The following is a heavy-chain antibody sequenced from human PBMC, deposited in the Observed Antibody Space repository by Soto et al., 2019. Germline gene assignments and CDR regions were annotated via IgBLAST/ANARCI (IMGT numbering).Heavy chain of an antibody. CDR3: ARLLYDFWSGFGY. D-gene: IGHD3-3*01. J-gene: IGHJ4*02. Sequence: SETLSLTCTVSGGSISSSGYYWGWIRQPPGKGLEWTGSIYYSGSTYYNPSLKSRVTISVDTSKNQFSLKLSSVTAADTAVYYCARLLYDFWSGFGYWGQGTLVTVSS. CDR2: IYYSGST. V-gene: IGHV4-39*01. CDR1: GGSISSSGYY.